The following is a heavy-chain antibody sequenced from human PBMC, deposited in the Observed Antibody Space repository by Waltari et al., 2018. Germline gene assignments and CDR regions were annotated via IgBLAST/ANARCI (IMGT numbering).Heavy chain of an antibody. J-gene: IGHJ5*02. CDR3: ARAPVVTTRANWVDP. CDR2: INPNSGGT. CDR1: GYTFTGSY. V-gene: IGHV1-2*02. D-gene: IGHD4-4*01. Sequence: QVQLVQSGAEVKKPGASVKVSCKASGYTFTGSYMHWVRQAPGQGLEWMGWINPNSGGTNYAQKFQGRVTMTRDTSISPAYMERSRLRSDDTAVYYCARAPVVTTRANWVDPWGQGTLVTVSS.